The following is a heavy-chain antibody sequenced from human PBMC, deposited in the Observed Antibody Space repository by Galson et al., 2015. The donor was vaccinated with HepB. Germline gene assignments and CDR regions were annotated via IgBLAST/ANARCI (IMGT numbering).Heavy chain of an antibody. V-gene: IGHV3-23*01. CDR3: AKGGPFYGSGSPHLDY. Sequence: SLRLSCAASGFTFSSYAVSWVRQAPGKGLEWVSAISGSGGSTYYADSVKGRFTISRDNSKNTLYLQMNSLRAEDTAVYYCAKGGPFYGSGSPHLDYWGQGTLVTVSS. D-gene: IGHD3-10*01. CDR1: GFTFSSYA. J-gene: IGHJ4*02. CDR2: ISGSGGST.